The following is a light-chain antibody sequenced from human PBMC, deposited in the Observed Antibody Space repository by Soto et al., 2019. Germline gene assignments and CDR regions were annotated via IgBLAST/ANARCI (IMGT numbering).Light chain of an antibody. J-gene: IGKJ1*01. CDR2: DAS. V-gene: IGKV3-11*01. CDR1: QSVSSY. Sequence: EIVLTQSPATLSLSPGERATLSCRASQSVSSYLAWYQQKPGQAPRLLIYDASNRATGIPARFSGSGSGTDFTLTINSLQSEDFAVYYCQQYQNLWTFGQGTKVEIK. CDR3: QQYQNLWT.